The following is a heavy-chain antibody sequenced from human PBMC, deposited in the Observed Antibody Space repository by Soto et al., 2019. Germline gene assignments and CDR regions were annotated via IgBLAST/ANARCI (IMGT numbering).Heavy chain of an antibody. V-gene: IGHV2-5*02. CDR1: GFSLRTSGVG. Sequence: QITLKESGPTLVKPTQTLTLTCTFSGFSLRTSGVGVGWTRQPPGKALEWLALIYWDDDKRYSPSLKSRLTITKDTSKNQVVLTMTNMDPVDTATYYCAHQYLDSSGYYSFFAYWGQGTLVTVSS. CDR2: IYWDDDK. J-gene: IGHJ4*02. D-gene: IGHD3-22*01. CDR3: AHQYLDSSGYYSFFAY.